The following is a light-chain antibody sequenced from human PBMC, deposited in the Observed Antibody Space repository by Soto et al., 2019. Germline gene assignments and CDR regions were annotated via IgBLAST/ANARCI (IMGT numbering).Light chain of an antibody. Sequence: QSVLTQPPSVSGAPGQRVTISCTGSASNFGAGYDVHWYQQIPGTAPKLLIYDNNKRPSGIPDRFSGSKSGTSATLGITGLQTGDEADYYCGTWDSSLSAVVFGGGTKLTVL. J-gene: IGLJ3*02. CDR1: ASNFGAGYD. CDR2: DNN. V-gene: IGLV1-51*01. CDR3: GTWDSSLSAVV.